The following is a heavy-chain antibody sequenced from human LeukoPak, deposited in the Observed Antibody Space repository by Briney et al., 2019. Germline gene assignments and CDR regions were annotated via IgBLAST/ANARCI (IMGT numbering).Heavy chain of an antibody. CDR2: LSFDGSRQ. V-gene: IGHV3-30*04. J-gene: IGHJ4*02. CDR3: VKSYGGHYLFEY. CDR1: GFSFSEYA. D-gene: IGHD4-23*01. Sequence: GGSLRLSCAASGFSFSEYAMHWVRQAPGKGLEWVAVLSFDGSRQYYADAVRGRFIISRDISKNTLFLQMNNLRAEDTAIYYCVKSYGGHYLFEYWGQGTLVTVSS.